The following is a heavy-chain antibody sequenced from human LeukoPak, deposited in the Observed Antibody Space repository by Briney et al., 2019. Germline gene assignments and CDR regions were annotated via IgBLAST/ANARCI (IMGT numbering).Heavy chain of an antibody. CDR3: ARDSGDFWSGYTPYFDY. Sequence: SETLSLTGTVSGGATSGYYWTWIRQPAGKGLKWIGRIYTSGSTNYNPSLKSRVTMSVDTSKNQFSLKLSSVTAADTAVYYCARDSGDFWSGYTPYFDYWGQGTLVTVSS. D-gene: IGHD3-3*01. V-gene: IGHV4-4*07. J-gene: IGHJ4*02. CDR1: GGATSGYY. CDR2: IYTSGST.